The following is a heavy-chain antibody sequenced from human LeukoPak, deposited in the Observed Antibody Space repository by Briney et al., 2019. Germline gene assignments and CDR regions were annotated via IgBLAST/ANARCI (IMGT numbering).Heavy chain of an antibody. CDR1: DGSISSGYYY. D-gene: IGHD3-10*01. CDR3: ARQRKSCTPGIFITGKACWFDP. Sequence: SETLSLTCSVSDGSISSGYYYWAWIRQPPGKGPEWIGSVYYSGTTYPNPSLKSRVTISVDTSKNQFSLKLSSVTAADTAVYYCARQRKSCTPGIFITGKACWFDPWGQGILVTVSP. CDR2: VYYSGTT. V-gene: IGHV4-39*01. J-gene: IGHJ5*02.